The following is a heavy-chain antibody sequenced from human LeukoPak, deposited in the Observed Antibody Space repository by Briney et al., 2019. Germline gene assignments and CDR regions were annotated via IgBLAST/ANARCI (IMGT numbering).Heavy chain of an antibody. CDR1: GGSFSGYY. CDR3: ARASRYSSSWYRVDC. V-gene: IGHV4-34*01. Sequence: PSETLSLTCAVYGGSFSGYYWSWIRQPPGKGLEWIGEINHSGSTNYNPSLKSRVTISVDTSKNQFSLKLSSVTAADTAVYYCARASRYSSSWYRVDCWGQGTLVTVSS. CDR2: INHSGST. J-gene: IGHJ4*02. D-gene: IGHD6-13*01.